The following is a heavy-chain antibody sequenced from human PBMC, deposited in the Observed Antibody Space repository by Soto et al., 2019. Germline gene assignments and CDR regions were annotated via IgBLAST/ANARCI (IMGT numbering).Heavy chain of an antibody. CDR3: ARQYGDYVRGAFDI. Sequence: NPSETLSLTCTVSGGSVSSSSCYWGWIRQPPGKGLEWIGSIYYSGSTYYNPSLKSRVTISVDTSKNQFSLKLSSVTAADTAAYYCARQYGDYVRGAFDIWGQGTMVTVSS. CDR1: GGSVSSSSCY. J-gene: IGHJ3*02. D-gene: IGHD4-17*01. CDR2: IYYSGST. V-gene: IGHV4-39*01.